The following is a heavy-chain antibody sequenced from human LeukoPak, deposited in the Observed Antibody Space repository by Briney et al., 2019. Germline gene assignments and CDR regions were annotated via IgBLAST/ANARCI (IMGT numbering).Heavy chain of an antibody. D-gene: IGHD6-13*01. CDR1: GFTFSSYW. CDR3: LAAAGTIG. Sequence: GESLKISCAASGFTFSSYWMHWVRQAPGKGLVWVSRVNNDGSTTSYADSVRGRFTISRDNTKNTLYLQMNSLRAEDTAVYFCLAAAGTIGWGQGTLVTVSS. V-gene: IGHV3-74*01. CDR2: VNNDGSTT. J-gene: IGHJ4*02.